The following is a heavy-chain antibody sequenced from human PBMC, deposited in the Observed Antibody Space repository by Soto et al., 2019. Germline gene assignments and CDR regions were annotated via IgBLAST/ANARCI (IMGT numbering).Heavy chain of an antibody. V-gene: IGHV4-59*08. CDR2: IYYTGRT. CDR1: GGSISNYY. D-gene: IGHD5-12*01. J-gene: IGHJ4*02. CDR3: ARHLDVVATMFDY. Sequence: QVQLQESGPGLVKPSETLSLTCTVSGGSISNYYWSWIRQPPGKGLEWIGYIYYTGRTNYNPSLKSPVTISVDTSKNRFSLKLNSVTAADTAVYYCARHLDVVATMFDYWGQGTVVTVSS.